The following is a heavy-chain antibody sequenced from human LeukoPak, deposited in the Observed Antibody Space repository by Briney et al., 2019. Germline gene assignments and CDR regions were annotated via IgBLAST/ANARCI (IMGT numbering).Heavy chain of an antibody. Sequence: GGSLRLSCAASGFTFSTYSMNWVRQAPGKGLEWVSHISSSGSTTYYADSVKGRFTISRDNAKNSLYLQMNSLRAEDTAVYYCASPQYYFDYWGQGTLVTVSS. J-gene: IGHJ4*02. CDR2: ISSSGSTT. V-gene: IGHV3-48*04. CDR3: ASPQYYFDY. CDR1: GFTFSTYS. D-gene: IGHD5-24*01.